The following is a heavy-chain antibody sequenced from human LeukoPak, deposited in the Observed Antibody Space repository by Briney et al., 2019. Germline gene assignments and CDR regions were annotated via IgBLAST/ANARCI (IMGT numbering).Heavy chain of an antibody. V-gene: IGHV4-30-2*01. J-gene: IGHJ4*02. CDR1: GGSISSGGYY. CDR3: ARGGGGSYPYYFDY. Sequence: PSQTLSLTCTVSGGSISSGGYYWSWIRQPPGKGLEWIGYIYHSGSTYYNPSLKSRVTISVDRSKNQFSLKLSSVTAADTAVYYCARGGGGSYPYYFDYWGQGTLVTVSS. CDR2: IYHSGST. D-gene: IGHD1-26*01.